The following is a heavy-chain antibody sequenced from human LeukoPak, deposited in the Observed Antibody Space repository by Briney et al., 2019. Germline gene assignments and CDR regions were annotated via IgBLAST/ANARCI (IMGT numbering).Heavy chain of an antibody. V-gene: IGHV4-31*03. CDR1: GGSISSGGYY. Sequence: SETLSLTCTVSGGSISSGGYYWSWIRQHPGKGLEWIGYIYYSGSTYYNPSLKSRVTISVDTSKNQFSLKLSSVTAADTAVYYCARVGDYCDSSGYYPIYWGQGTLVTVSS. CDR3: ARVGDYCDSSGYYPIY. CDR2: IYYSGST. D-gene: IGHD3-22*01. J-gene: IGHJ4*02.